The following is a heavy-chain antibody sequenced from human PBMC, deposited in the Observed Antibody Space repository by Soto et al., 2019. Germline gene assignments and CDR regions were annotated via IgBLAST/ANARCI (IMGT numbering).Heavy chain of an antibody. CDR2: IIPIFGTA. J-gene: IGHJ6*02. CDR1: GGTFSSYA. Sequence: QVQLVQSGAEVKKPGSSVKVSCKASGGTFSSYAISWVRQAPGQGLEWMGGIIPIFGTANYAQKFQGRVTITADESPSTAYMELSSLSSEDTAVYYGARGGELELRYYYYCMDVCGQGTTVTVSS. CDR3: ARGGELELRYYYYCMDV. D-gene: IGHD1-7*01. V-gene: IGHV1-69*01.